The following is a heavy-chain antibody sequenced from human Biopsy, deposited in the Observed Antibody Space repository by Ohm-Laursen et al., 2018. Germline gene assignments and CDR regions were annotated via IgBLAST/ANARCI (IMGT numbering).Heavy chain of an antibody. Sequence: ASVKVSCKVSGYTFTSHDINWVRQATGQGLEWMGWMSPNTGNTVYAQRFQDGVTMTSDTSTGTAYMELTSLTSDDTAVYFCARWETTLGRSLDSWGQGTLVIVSS. J-gene: IGHJ4*02. V-gene: IGHV1-8*01. CDR3: ARWETTLGRSLDS. CDR1: GYTFTSHD. D-gene: IGHD1-26*01. CDR2: MSPNTGNT.